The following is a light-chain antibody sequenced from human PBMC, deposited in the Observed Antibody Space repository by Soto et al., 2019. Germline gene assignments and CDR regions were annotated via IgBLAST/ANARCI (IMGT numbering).Light chain of an antibody. V-gene: IGKV3-20*01. Sequence: EIVLTQSPDTLSLSPGESATLSCRASQSISASYLAWYQQKPGQAPRLLINLASTRATGIPGRFSGRGSGTDFTLTISRLEPEDFAVYYCQQYATSPLSFGGGTTVEIK. CDR2: LAS. CDR3: QQYATSPLS. CDR1: QSISASY. J-gene: IGKJ4*01.